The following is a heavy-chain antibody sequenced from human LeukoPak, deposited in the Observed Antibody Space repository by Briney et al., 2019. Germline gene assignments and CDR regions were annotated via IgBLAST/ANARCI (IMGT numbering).Heavy chain of an antibody. CDR1: GYTFTGYY. D-gene: IGHD3-10*01. J-gene: IGHJ4*02. CDR2: MNPNSGNT. V-gene: IGHV1-8*02. CDR3: ARTMVRGVYKPYYFDY. Sequence: GASVKVSCKASGYTFTGYYMHWVRQAPGQGLEWMGWMNPNSGNTGYAQKFQGRVTMTRNTSISTAYMELSSLRSEDTAVYYCARTMVRGVYKPYYFDYWGQGTLVTVSS.